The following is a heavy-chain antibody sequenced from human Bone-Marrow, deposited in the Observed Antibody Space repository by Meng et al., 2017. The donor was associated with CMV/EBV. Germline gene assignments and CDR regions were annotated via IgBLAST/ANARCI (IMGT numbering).Heavy chain of an antibody. V-gene: IGHV3-7*03. D-gene: IGHD2-21*01. J-gene: IGHJ4*02. CDR3: AREWGTGTNCGGDCMCY. CDR1: GFTFSNYW. CDR2: IKYDGSEN. Sequence: GESLQISCPASGFTFSNYWMTWVRQTPGKGLEYVASIKYDGSENYYVHSVNGRFTISRDNAKHSLYLQMTSLRAEDVAIYSCAREWGTGTNCGGDCMCYWGQGTLVTVSS.